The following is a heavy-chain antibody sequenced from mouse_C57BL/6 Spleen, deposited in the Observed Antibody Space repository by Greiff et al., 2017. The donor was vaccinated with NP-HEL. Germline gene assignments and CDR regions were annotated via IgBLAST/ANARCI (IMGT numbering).Heavy chain of an antibody. CDR1: GFTFSSYA. CDR3: ARGGLREDYYAMDY. D-gene: IGHD1-1*01. CDR2: ISDGGSYT. V-gene: IGHV5-4*03. J-gene: IGHJ4*01. Sequence: EVMLVESGGGLVKPGGSLKLSCAASGFTFSSYAMSWVRQTPEKRLEWVATISDGGSYTYYPDNVKGRFTISRDNAKNNLYLQMSHLKSEDTAMYYCARGGLREDYYAMDYWGQGTSVTVSS.